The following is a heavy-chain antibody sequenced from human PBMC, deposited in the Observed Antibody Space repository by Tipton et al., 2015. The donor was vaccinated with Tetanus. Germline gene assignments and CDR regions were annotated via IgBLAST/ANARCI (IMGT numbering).Heavy chain of an antibody. CDR3: ASTGYYDSAGFPY. CDR1: GDSIRDYY. Sequence: LRLSCTVSGDSIRDYYWNWIRQPAGKGLEWIGRINTSGSSNYNPSLKSRLAMSVDMSKNQFSLKLKSVTAADTAVYSCASTGYYDSAGFPYWGPGSLVTVSS. V-gene: IGHV4-4*07. D-gene: IGHD3-22*01. J-gene: IGHJ4*02. CDR2: INTSGSS.